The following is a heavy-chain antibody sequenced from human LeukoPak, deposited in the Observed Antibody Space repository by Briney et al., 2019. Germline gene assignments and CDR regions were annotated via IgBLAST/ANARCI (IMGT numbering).Heavy chain of an antibody. CDR3: AKRKMVGATQTDAFDI. V-gene: IGHV3-48*04. Sequence: PGGSLRLSCAASGFTFSSYAMSWVRQAPGKGLEWVSYISSSGSTIYYADSVKGRFTISRDNAKNSLYLQMNSLRAEDTAVYYCAKRKMVGATQTDAFDIWGQGTMVTVSS. CDR2: ISSSGSTI. J-gene: IGHJ3*02. D-gene: IGHD1-26*01. CDR1: GFTFSSYA.